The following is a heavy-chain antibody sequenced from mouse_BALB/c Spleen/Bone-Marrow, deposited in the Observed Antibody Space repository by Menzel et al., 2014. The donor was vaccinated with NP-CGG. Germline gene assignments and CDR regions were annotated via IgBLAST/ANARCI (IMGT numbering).Heavy chain of an antibody. CDR2: IYPVSGKT. V-gene: IGHV1-11*01. J-gene: IGHJ2*01. CDR3: GRGEYFDY. Sequence: QVQLQQSGPELASPGASVTLSCKASGYTFTAHIMNWVKKRPGQGLEWIGRIYPVSGKTNYNQKFKGKATFSVDQSSSTVYMVLNSMTSEDRVVDYCGRGEYFDYWGQGTPVTVSS. CDR1: GYTFTAHI.